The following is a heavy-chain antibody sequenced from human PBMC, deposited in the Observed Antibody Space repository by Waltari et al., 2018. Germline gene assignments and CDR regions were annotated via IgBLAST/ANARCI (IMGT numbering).Heavy chain of an antibody. CDR3: ARVGYCSSTSCYIFDY. CDR1: GGTFSSYA. J-gene: IGHJ4*02. Sequence: QVQLVQSGAEVKKPGSSVKVSCKASGGTFSSYAISWVRPGPGQGLEWMGGIIPIFGTANYAQKFQGRVTITADESTSTAYMELSSLRSEDTAVYYCARVGYCSSTSCYIFDYWGQGTLVTVSS. D-gene: IGHD2-2*02. CDR2: IIPIFGTA. V-gene: IGHV1-69*12.